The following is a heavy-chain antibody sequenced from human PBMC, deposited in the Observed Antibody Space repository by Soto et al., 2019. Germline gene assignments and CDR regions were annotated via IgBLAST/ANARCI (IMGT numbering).Heavy chain of an antibody. CDR3: AQETIMGFGEPWDYYYGMDV. Sequence: EVQLLESGGGLVQPGGSLRLSCAASGFTFSSYAMSWVRQAPGKGLEWVSAISGSGGSTYYADSVKGRFTISRDNSKNTLYMQMNSLRAEETAVYYCAQETIMGFGEPWDYYYGMDVWGQGTTVTVSS. J-gene: IGHJ6*02. D-gene: IGHD3-10*01. CDR2: ISGSGGST. CDR1: GFTFSSYA. V-gene: IGHV3-23*01.